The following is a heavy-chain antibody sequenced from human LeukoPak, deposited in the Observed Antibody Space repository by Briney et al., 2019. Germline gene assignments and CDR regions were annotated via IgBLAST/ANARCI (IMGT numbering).Heavy chain of an antibody. V-gene: IGHV3-66*01. CDR1: GFTVSSNY. CDR2: IYSGGST. Sequence: GGSLRLSCAASGFTVSSNYTSWVRQAPGKGLEWVSVIYSGGSTYYADSVKGRFTISRDNSKNTLYLQMNSLRAEDTAVYYCARGPRSYYYGMDVWGQGTTVTVSS. D-gene: IGHD3-10*01. CDR3: ARGPRSYYYGMDV. J-gene: IGHJ6*02.